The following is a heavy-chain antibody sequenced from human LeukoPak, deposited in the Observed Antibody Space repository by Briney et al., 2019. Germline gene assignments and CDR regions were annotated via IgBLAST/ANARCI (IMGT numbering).Heavy chain of an antibody. CDR3: AKGIRDRYSSSWCFDY. J-gene: IGHJ4*02. Sequence: PGGSLRLSCEASGFTFTTYSMTWVRQAPGKGLEWVSAISGSGGSTYYADSVKGRFTISRNNSKNTLYRQMNSLRAEYTAVYYCAKGIRDRYSSSWCFDYWGQGTLVTVST. D-gene: IGHD6-13*01. V-gene: IGHV3-23*01. CDR2: ISGSGGST. CDR1: GFTFTTYS.